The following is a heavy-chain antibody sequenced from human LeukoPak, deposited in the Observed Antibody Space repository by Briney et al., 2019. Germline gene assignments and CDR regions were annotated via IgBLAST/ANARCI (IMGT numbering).Heavy chain of an antibody. J-gene: IGHJ4*02. V-gene: IGHV4-39*01. CDR3: ARRPRGYFDH. D-gene: IGHD1-26*01. CDR2: IYYIGNT. CDR1: GASISTSSYY. Sequence: SETLSLTCTVSGASISTSSYYWAWIRQPPGKGLEWIGTIYYIGNTFYNPSLKSRVTISVDTSRNQFSLKLNSVTAADTAVYYCARRPRGYFDHWGQGTLVTVSS.